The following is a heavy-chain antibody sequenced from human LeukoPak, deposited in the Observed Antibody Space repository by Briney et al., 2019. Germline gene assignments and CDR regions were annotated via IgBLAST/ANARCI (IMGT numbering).Heavy chain of an antibody. J-gene: IGHJ6*04. Sequence: GRSLRLSCAASGLILSSYAMYWVRQAPGKGLEWVAVISYDGTNKYYADSVKGRFTISRDNSKNTGYLQMNSLRAEDTAVYYCARDRDRDIIGDGMDVWGKGTTVTVSS. D-gene: IGHD2-15*01. CDR2: ISYDGTNK. CDR3: ARDRDRDIIGDGMDV. CDR1: GLILSSYA. V-gene: IGHV3-30*04.